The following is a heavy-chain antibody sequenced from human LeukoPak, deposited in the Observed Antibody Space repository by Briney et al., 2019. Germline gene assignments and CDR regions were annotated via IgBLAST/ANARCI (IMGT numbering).Heavy chain of an antibody. CDR3: ARVSGGVRGGPFDY. CDR2: INSDGTST. J-gene: IGHJ4*02. Sequence: GGSLRLSCAASGFTFSSYWMHWVRQAPGKGLVWVSRINSDGTSTNYADSVKGRFTISRDNAKNTLYLQMNSLRAEDTAVYYCARVSGGVRGGPFDYWSQGTLVTVSS. CDR1: GFTFSSYW. V-gene: IGHV3-74*01. D-gene: IGHD3-10*01.